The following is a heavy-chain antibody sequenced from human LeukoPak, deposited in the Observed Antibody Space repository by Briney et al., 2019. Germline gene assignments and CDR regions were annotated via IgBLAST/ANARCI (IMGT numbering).Heavy chain of an antibody. CDR1: GFTFSSYW. CDR2: INSDGSST. CDR3: ATSSWYFDYFDY. Sequence: GGSLRLSCAASGFTFSSYWMHWVRHAPGKGLVWVSRINSDGSSTSYADSVKGRFTISRDNAKNTLYLQMNSLRAEDTAVYYCATSSWYFDYFDYWGQGTLVTVSS. D-gene: IGHD6-13*01. V-gene: IGHV3-74*01. J-gene: IGHJ4*02.